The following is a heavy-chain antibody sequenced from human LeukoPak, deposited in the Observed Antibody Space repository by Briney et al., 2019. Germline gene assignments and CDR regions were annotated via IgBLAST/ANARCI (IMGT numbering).Heavy chain of an antibody. CDR3: ARAGSYDYVWGSYRPPEYFDY. CDR1: GGSISSYY. V-gene: IGHV4-59*01. J-gene: IGHJ4*02. Sequence: SETLSLTCTVSGGSISSYYWSWIRQPPGKVLEWIGYIYCSGSTNYNPSLKSRVTISVDTSKNQFSLKLSSVTAADTAVYYCARAGSYDYVWGSYRPPEYFDYWGQGTLVIVSS. D-gene: IGHD3-16*02. CDR2: IYCSGST.